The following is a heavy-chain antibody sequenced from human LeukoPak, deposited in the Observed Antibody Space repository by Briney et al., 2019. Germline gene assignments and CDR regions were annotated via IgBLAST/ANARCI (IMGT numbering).Heavy chain of an antibody. CDR3: ATAYDSSGYWEDY. D-gene: IGHD3-22*01. Sequence: GGSLRLSCAASGFTFSSYAMSWVRQVPGKGLEWVSVISGSGDNTYYADSVKGRFTISRDNSKNMLYLQMNSLRAEDTAVYYCATAYDSSGYWEDYWGQGTLVTVSS. CDR1: GFTFSSYA. V-gene: IGHV3-23*01. J-gene: IGHJ4*02. CDR2: ISGSGDNT.